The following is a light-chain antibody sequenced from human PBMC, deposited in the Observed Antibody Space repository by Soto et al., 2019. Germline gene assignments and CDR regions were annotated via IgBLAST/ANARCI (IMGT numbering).Light chain of an antibody. CDR1: TGAVTSTYY. Sequence: QAVVTQEPSLTVSPGGTVTITCASSTGAVTSTYYPSWFQQKPGQAPRALIHSATNKHSWTPARFSGSLLGGKAALTLSGVQPEDEADYYCLMYNGGVWVVGGRTKLTFL. CDR3: LMYNGGVWV. CDR2: SAT. V-gene: IGLV7-43*01. J-gene: IGLJ3*02.